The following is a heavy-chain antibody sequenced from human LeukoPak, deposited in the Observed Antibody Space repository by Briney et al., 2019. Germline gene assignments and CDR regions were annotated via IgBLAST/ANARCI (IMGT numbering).Heavy chain of an antibody. CDR3: ARGEHSVDS. Sequence: SETLSLTCTVSGGSISGNAWSWIRQTPEKGLEWIGYIYKSGSTKYNPSLKGRVTISPDTSKNQFSLKLRSVAAADTAVYYCARGEHSVDSWGQGMLVTVSS. CDR2: IYKSGST. CDR1: GGSISGNA. D-gene: IGHD1/OR15-1a*01. V-gene: IGHV4-59*12. J-gene: IGHJ4*02.